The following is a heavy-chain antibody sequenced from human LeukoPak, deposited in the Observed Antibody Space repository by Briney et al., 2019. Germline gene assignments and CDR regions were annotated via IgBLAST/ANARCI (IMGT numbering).Heavy chain of an antibody. CDR3: ARGGIFGVVINGYFDY. CDR1: GGTFSSYA. D-gene: IGHD3-3*01. J-gene: IGHJ4*02. Sequence: ASVKVSCKASGGTFSSYAISWVRQAPGQGLEWMGGIIPIFGTANYAQKFQGRVTITADKSTSTAYMELSSLRSEDTAVYYCARGGIFGVVINGYFDYWGQGTLVTVSS. CDR2: IIPIFGTA. V-gene: IGHV1-69*06.